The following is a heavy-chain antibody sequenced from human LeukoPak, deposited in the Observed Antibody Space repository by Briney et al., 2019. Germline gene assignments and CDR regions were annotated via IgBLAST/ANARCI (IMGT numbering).Heavy chain of an antibody. CDR2: ITSSGTYI. D-gene: IGHD5-24*01. V-gene: IGHV3-21*01. J-gene: IGHJ4*02. CDR1: GFTFNNYN. CDR3: AREGGGYNNRGFDY. Sequence: GGSLKLSCAASGFTFNNYNMNWVRQAPGRALEWVSSITSSGTYIFYADSVKGRFTISRDNAKNSLYLQMNSLRAEDTAVYYCAREGGGYNNRGFDYWGQGTLVTVSS.